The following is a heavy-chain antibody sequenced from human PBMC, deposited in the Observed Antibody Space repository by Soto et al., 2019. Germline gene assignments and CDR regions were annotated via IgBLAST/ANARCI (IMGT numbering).Heavy chain of an antibody. CDR3: TRTSQLAAFDY. V-gene: IGHV3-73*01. Sequence: SGGSLRLSCAASGFTFSVSAIHWVRQASGKGLEWVGRIRTEAHSYATAYAASVKGRFTISRDDSKNTAYLQINSLKAEDTAVYYCTRTSQLAAFDYWGQGTLVTVSS. CDR1: GFTFSVSA. J-gene: IGHJ4*02. CDR2: IRTEAHSYAT. D-gene: IGHD6-6*01.